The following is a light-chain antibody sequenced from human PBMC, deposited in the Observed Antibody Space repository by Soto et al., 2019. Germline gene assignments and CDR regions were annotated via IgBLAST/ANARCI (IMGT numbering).Light chain of an antibody. Sequence: QSVLTQPPSVSGAPGQRVTSSCTGNSSNIGTTYDVHWYRHLPGAAPKLLIYDNTYRPSGVPDRFSGSKSGTSASLAITGLQAEDEAYYYCQSFDSSLSASIFGGGTKLTVL. CDR1: SSNIGTTYD. CDR3: QSFDSSLSASI. J-gene: IGLJ2*01. CDR2: DNT. V-gene: IGLV1-40*01.